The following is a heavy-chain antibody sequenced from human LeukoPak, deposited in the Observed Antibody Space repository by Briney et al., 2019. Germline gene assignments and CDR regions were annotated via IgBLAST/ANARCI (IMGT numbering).Heavy chain of an antibody. Sequence: PSETLSLTCTVSGGSISSSSYYWGWIRQPPGKGLEWVGSIYYSGSTYDNPSLKSRVTISVDTSKNQFSLKLSSVTAADTAVYYCARGIPLYYDFWSGYFDYWGQGTLVTVSS. V-gene: IGHV4-39*07. D-gene: IGHD3-3*01. CDR2: IYYSGST. CDR3: ARGIPLYYDFWSGYFDY. CDR1: GGSISSSSYY. J-gene: IGHJ4*02.